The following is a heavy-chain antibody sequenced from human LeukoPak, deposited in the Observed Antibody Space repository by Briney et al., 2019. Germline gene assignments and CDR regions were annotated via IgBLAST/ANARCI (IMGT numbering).Heavy chain of an antibody. D-gene: IGHD4-17*01. CDR1: GFTFDDYA. V-gene: IGHV3-43D*03. J-gene: IGHJ4*02. Sequence: PGGSLRLSCAASGFTFDDYAMHCVRQVPEKGLEWVSLISWDGGSSNYADSVKGRFTTSRDNSKNSLYLQMNSLRPEDTALYYCAKDVSSRPTGPVDSWGQGTLVTVSS. CDR2: ISWDGGSS. CDR3: AKDVSSRPTGPVDS.